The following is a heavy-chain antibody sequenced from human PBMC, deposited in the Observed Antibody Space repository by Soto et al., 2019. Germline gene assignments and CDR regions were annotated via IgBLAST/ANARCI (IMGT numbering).Heavy chain of an antibody. CDR3: AGHYYDSSGYYFDAFDI. D-gene: IGHD3-22*01. CDR2: IYYSGST. Sequence: SETLSLTCTVSGGSISSSSYYWGWIRQPPGKGLEWIGSIYYSGSTYYNPSLKSLVTISVDTSKNQFSLRLSSVTAADTAVYYCAGHYYDSSGYYFDAFDIWGQGTMVT. J-gene: IGHJ3*02. V-gene: IGHV4-39*01. CDR1: GGSISSSSYY.